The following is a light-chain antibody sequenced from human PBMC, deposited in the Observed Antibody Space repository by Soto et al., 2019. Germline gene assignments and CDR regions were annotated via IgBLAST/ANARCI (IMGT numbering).Light chain of an antibody. Sequence: EIVLTQSPATLSLFPGERATLSCRASQSVSSYLAWYQHKPGQAPRLLIYDAANRATGIPARLSGSGSGTDFTLTISSLEPEDFAVYYCQQRVSWPLAFGGGTKVEI. J-gene: IGKJ4*01. CDR1: QSVSSY. V-gene: IGKV3-11*01. CDR2: DAA. CDR3: QQRVSWPLA.